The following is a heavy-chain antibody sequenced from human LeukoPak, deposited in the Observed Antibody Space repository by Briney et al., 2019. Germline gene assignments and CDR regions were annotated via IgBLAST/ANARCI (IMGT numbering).Heavy chain of an antibody. Sequence: GGSLRLSCAASGFTFSSYLMSWVRQAPGKGLEWVANIKQDGSEKYYVDSVRGRSTISRDNAKNSLYLQLNSLRVEDTAVYYCAIDHYYDSSGSAPGYWGQGTLVTVSS. J-gene: IGHJ4*02. D-gene: IGHD3-22*01. V-gene: IGHV3-7*01. CDR1: GFTFSSYL. CDR2: IKQDGSEK. CDR3: AIDHYYDSSGSAPGY.